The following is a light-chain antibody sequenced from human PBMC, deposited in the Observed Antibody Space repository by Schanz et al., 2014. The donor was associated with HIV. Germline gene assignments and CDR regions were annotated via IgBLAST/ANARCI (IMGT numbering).Light chain of an antibody. J-gene: IGLJ3*02. CDR3: ASWDSGLDAGV. CDR1: SSNIGSNY. CDR2: EGS. V-gene: IGLV1-51*01. Sequence: QSVLTQPPSVSGAPGQRVTISCTGSSSNIGSNYVYWYQQLPGTAPKLMIYEGSKRPSGVSNRFSGSKSGSSGTLAISDLQTGDEADYYCASWDSGLDAGVFGGGTKLTVL.